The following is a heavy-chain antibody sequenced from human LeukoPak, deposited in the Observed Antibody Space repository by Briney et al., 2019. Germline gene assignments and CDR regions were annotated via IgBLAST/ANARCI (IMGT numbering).Heavy chain of an antibody. CDR2: INPNSGGT. V-gene: IGHV1-2*02. CDR1: GYSFTGHY. Sequence: ASVKVSCKASGYSFTGHYMHWVRQAPGQGLEWMGWINPNSGGTNYAQKFQGRVTMTRDTSISTAYMKLSRLRSDDTAVYYCARDSDSSSWSRHQWFYFDYWGQGTLVTVSS. CDR3: ARDSDSSSWSRHQWFYFDY. D-gene: IGHD6-13*01. J-gene: IGHJ4*02.